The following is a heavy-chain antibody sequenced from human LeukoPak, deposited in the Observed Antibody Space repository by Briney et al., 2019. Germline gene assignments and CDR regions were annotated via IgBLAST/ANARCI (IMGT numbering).Heavy chain of an antibody. V-gene: IGHV1-8*03. CDR3: ARGVIASGGNDFDY. D-gene: IGHD6-13*01. CDR1: GYTFTSYD. J-gene: IGHJ4*02. Sequence: ASVKVSCKASGYTFTSYDINWVRQATGQGLEWIGWMNPNSGNTGYAQKFQGRVTITRNTSISTAYMELSSLRSEDTAVYYCARGVIASGGNDFDYWGQGTLVTVSS. CDR2: MNPNSGNT.